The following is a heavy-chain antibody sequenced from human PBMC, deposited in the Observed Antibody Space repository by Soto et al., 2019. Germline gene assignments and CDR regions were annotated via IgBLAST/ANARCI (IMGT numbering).Heavy chain of an antibody. Sequence: SETLSLTCAVSGYSISNGYFWGWLRQPPGKRLEWVATTYHSGNANYNPSLKSRVTISVDTSKNQFSLKLSSVTAADTAVYYCARCFSGNYPSRPEEQYYFDSWGQGTLVTVSS. V-gene: IGHV4-38-2*01. CDR2: TYHSGNA. J-gene: IGHJ4*02. D-gene: IGHD1-26*01. CDR3: ARCFSGNYPSRPEEQYYFDS. CDR1: GYSISNGYF.